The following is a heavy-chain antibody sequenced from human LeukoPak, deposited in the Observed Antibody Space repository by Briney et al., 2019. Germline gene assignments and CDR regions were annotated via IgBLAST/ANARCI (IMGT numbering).Heavy chain of an antibody. J-gene: IGHJ2*01. CDR1: GFTVSSNY. CDR3: ARDLWRADGYNLWYFDL. V-gene: IGHV3-66*02. D-gene: IGHD5-24*01. Sequence: GGSLRLSCAASGFTVSSNYMSWVRQAPGKGLEWVSVIYSGGSTYYADSVKGRFTISRDNSKNTLYLQMNSLRAEDTAVYYCARDLWRADGYNLWYFDLWGRGTLVTVSS. CDR2: IYSGGST.